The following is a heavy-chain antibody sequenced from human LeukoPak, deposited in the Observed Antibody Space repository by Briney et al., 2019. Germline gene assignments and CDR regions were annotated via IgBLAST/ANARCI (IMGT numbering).Heavy chain of an antibody. CDR1: GFTFDDYG. CDR3: ARSPIAALYYYYYYMDV. Sequence: GGSLGLSCAASGFTFDDYGMSWVRQAPGKGLEWVSGINWNGGSTGYADSVKGRFTISRDNAKNSLYLQMNSLRAEDTALYYCARSPIAALYYYYYYMDVWGKGTTVTVSS. CDR2: INWNGGST. D-gene: IGHD6-13*01. V-gene: IGHV3-20*04. J-gene: IGHJ6*03.